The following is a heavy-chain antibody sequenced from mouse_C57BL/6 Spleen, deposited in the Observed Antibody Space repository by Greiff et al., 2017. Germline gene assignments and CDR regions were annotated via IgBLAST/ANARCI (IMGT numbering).Heavy chain of an antibody. Sequence: VQLQQSGPELVKPGASVKISCKASGYSFTDYNMNWVKQSNGKSLEWIGVINPNYGTTSYNQKFKGKATLTVDQSSSTAYMQLNSLTFEDAAVYYCARHGSSLWYFDVWGTGTTVTVSS. CDR3: ARHGSSLWYFDV. CDR2: INPNYGTT. V-gene: IGHV1-39*01. D-gene: IGHD1-1*01. J-gene: IGHJ1*03. CDR1: GYSFTDYN.